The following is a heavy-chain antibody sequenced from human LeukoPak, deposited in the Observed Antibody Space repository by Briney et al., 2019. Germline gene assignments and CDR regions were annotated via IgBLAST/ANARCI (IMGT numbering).Heavy chain of an antibody. Sequence: PSETLSLTCTVSGVSISTYYWSWIRQPPGKGLEWIGHIYNSGSTNYSPPLKSRVTISVDTSKNQFSLKLTSVTAADTAVYYCARFKRAGGWSYFDYWGQGTLVTVSS. CDR3: ARFKRAGGWSYFDY. V-gene: IGHV4-59*01. J-gene: IGHJ4*02. CDR1: GVSISTYY. CDR2: IYNSGST. D-gene: IGHD6-19*01.